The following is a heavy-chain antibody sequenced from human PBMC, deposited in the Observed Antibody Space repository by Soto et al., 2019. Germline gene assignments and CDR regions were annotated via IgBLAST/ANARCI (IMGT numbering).Heavy chain of an antibody. V-gene: IGHV3-23*01. CDR3: ARVIAAAGTTSAFLDY. CDR1: GFTFSSYA. J-gene: IGHJ4*02. CDR2: ISGSGGST. D-gene: IGHD6-13*01. Sequence: EVQLLESGGGLVQPGGSLRLSCAASGFTFSSYAMSWVRQAPGKGLEWVSAISGSGGSTYYADSVKGRFTISRDNTKNTRYLQMNSLRAEDTAVYYCARVIAAAGTTSAFLDYCGQGTLVTVSS.